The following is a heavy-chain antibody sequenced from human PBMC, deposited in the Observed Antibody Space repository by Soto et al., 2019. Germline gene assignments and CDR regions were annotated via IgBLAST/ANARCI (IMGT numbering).Heavy chain of an antibody. V-gene: IGHV6-1*01. CDR3: ARESWLVLEYYGMDV. CDR2: TYYRSKWYN. CDR1: GDSVSSNGAA. D-gene: IGHD6-6*01. J-gene: IGHJ6*02. Sequence: PSQTLSLTCAISGDSVSSNGAAWNWIRQSPSRGLEWLGRTYYRSKWYNDYAVSVKSRITINPDTSKSQFSLKLSSVTAADTAVYYCARESWLVLEYYGMDVWGQGTTVTVSS.